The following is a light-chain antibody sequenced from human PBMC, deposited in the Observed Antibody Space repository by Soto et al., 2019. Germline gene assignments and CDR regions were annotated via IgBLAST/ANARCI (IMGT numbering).Light chain of an antibody. Sequence: QSALTQPASVSGSPGQSITISCTGTSSDVGGYNYVSWYQQHPAKAPKLIIYGVSNRPSGVSNHFSGSKSGNTASLTISGLQAEDDADYYCSSYTGSSTVVFGGGTKVTVL. CDR3: SSYTGSSTVV. J-gene: IGLJ2*01. V-gene: IGLV2-14*01. CDR2: GVS. CDR1: SSDVGGYNY.